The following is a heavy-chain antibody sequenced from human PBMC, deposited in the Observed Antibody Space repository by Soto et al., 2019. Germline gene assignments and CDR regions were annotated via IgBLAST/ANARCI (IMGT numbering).Heavy chain of an antibody. J-gene: IGHJ5*02. D-gene: IGHD5-12*01. V-gene: IGHV3-48*01. CDR1: GFTFSSYS. CDR2: ISSSSSTI. CDR3: AREPVATISNWGVVFVTVGWFDA. Sequence: EVQLVESGGGLVQPGGSLRLSCAASGFTFSSYSMNWVRQAPGKGLEWVSYISSSSSTIYYADSVKRRFTISRDNAKKALYRQRNSLRAEDTAVYYCAREPVATISNWGVVFVTVGWFDAWGQVTLVTLAS.